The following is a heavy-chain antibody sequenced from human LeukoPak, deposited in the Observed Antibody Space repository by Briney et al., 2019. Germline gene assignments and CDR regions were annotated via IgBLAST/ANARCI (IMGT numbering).Heavy chain of an antibody. V-gene: IGHV4-4*09. D-gene: IGHD1-26*01. CDR2: IYTSGST. J-gene: IGHJ3*02. Sequence: SETLSLTCTVSGGSISSYYWSWIRQPPGKGLEWIGYIYTSGSTNYNPSLKSRVAISVDTSKNQFSLKLSSVTAADTAVYYCAGRPPPGPSGSYDAFDIWGQGTMVTVSS. CDR1: GGSISSYY. CDR3: AGRPPPGPSGSYDAFDI.